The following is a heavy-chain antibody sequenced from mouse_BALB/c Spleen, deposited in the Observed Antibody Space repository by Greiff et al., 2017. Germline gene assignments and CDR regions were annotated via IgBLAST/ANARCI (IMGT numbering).Heavy chain of an antibody. CDR1: GFTFSSFG. CDR2: ISSGSSTI. J-gene: IGHJ4*01. V-gene: IGHV5-17*02. Sequence: EVNVVESGGGLVQPGGSRKLSCAASGFTFSSFGMHWVRQAPEKGLEWVAYISSGSSTIYYADTVKGRFTISRDNPKNTLFLQMTSLRSEDTAMYYCARNYEMDYWGQGTSVTVSS. CDR3: ARNYEMDY.